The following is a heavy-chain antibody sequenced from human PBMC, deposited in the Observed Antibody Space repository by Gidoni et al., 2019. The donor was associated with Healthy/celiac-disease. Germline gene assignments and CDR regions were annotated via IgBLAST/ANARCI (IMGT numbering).Heavy chain of an antibody. D-gene: IGHD4-4*01. CDR1: CGSISSSY. CDR3: ARGRTTQSYYYYMDV. V-gene: IGHV4-59*01. J-gene: IGHJ6*03. Sequence: QVQLQESGPGLVRPSATLSLPCTVSCGSISSSYWSWIRHPPGKGLEWIGDIDYSGSTNYNPSLKSRVTISVDTSKNQFSLKLSSVTAADTAVYYCARGRTTQSYYYYMDVWGKGTTVTVSS. CDR2: IDYSGST.